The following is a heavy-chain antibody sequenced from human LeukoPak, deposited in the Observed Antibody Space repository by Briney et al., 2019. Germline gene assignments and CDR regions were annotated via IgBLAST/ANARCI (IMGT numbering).Heavy chain of an antibody. CDR1: GYTFTGYY. V-gene: IGHV1-2*02. D-gene: IGHD2-15*01. CDR3: ARDGSSVPGPQVVVAARYYYYGMDV. J-gene: IGHJ6*02. Sequence: ASVKVSCKASGYTFTGYYMHWVRQAPGQGLEWMGWINPNSGGTNYAQKFQGRVTMTRDTSISTVYMELSRLRSDDTAVYYCARDGSSVPGPQVVVAARYYYYGMDVWGQGTTVTVSS. CDR2: INPNSGGT.